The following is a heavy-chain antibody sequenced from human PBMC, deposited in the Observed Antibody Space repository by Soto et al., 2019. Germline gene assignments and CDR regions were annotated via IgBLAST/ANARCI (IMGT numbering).Heavy chain of an antibody. D-gene: IGHD3-16*01. CDR1: GFTFSDYY. V-gene: IGHV3-72*01. J-gene: IGHJ4*02. CDR2: TRNKANSYTT. CDR3: ARETGGSYDY. Sequence: GGSLRLSCAASGFTFSDYYMDWVRQVPGKGLEWVGRTRNKANSYTTEYAASVRGRFSISRYDSKDSMYLQMYSLKTEDTAVYYCARETGGSYDYWGQGALVTVSS.